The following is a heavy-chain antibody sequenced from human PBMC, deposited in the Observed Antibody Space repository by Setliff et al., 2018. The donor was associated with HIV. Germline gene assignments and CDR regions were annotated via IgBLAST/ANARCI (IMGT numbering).Heavy chain of an antibody. CDR2: ITIGRGDV. D-gene: IGHD3-3*01. J-gene: IGHJ6*02. CDR1: GFTFSGYE. Sequence: GGSRRLSCAASGFTFSGYEMNWVRQAPGKGLEWVSSITIGRGDVFYADSVQGRFTISRDNAKNSLYLQMDGLRAEDTAVYFCARDNLYYNTWNASPVYGLDVWGQGTTVTVSS. V-gene: IGHV3-21*01. CDR3: ARDNLYYNTWNASPVYGLDV.